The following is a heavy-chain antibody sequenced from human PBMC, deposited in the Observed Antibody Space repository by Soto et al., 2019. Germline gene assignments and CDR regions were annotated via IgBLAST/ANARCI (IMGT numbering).Heavy chain of an antibody. V-gene: IGHV3-23*01. Sequence: EGSLRLSWAASGFTFSSYAMGWVRRAPGKGLEWVSTISGSGGSTYYADSVKGRFTISRDSSKNTRYLQMNSLRAEDTAVYYCAKSDPIRNFIDYWAQGTLVTVSS. CDR2: ISGSGGST. CDR3: AKSDPIRNFIDY. D-gene: IGHD3-3*01. CDR1: GFTFSSYA. J-gene: IGHJ4*01.